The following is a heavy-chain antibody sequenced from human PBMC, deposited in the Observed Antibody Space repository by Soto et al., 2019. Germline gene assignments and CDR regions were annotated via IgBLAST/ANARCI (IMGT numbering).Heavy chain of an antibody. CDR2: IYYSGST. D-gene: IGHD4-17*01. CDR3: ARHIDYGDPNWFDP. Sequence: TSETLSLTCTVSGGSISSSSYYWGWIRQPPGKGLEWIGSIYYSGSTYYNPSLKSRVTISVDTSKNQFSLKLSSVTAADTAVYYCARHIDYGDPNWFDPWGQGTLVTVSS. CDR1: GGSISSSSYY. V-gene: IGHV4-39*01. J-gene: IGHJ5*02.